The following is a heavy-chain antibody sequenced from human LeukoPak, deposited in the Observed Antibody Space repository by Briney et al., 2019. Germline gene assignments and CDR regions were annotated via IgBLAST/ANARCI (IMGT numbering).Heavy chain of an antibody. V-gene: IGHV4-39*07. J-gene: IGHJ5*02. CDR1: GGSISSGGYY. CDR2: INHSGST. CDR3: ASSPYYGDYEGGTYNWFDP. Sequence: SETLSLTCTVSGGSISSGGYYWSWIRQPPGKGLEWIGEINHSGSTNYNPSLKSRVAISVDTSKNQFSLKLSSVTAADTAVYYCASSPYYGDYEGGTYNWFDPWGQGTLVTVSS. D-gene: IGHD4-17*01.